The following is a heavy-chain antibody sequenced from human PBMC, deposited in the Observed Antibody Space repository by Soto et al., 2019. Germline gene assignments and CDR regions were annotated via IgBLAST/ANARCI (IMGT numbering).Heavy chain of an antibody. Sequence: QVQLQESGPGLVKPSETLSLTCTVSGGSISSYYWSWIRQPPGKGLEWIGYIYYSGSTNYNPSLKSRVTISVDTSKNQFSLKLSSVTAADTAVYYCARHPGSKELRYFDWSFDYWGQGTLVTVSS. V-gene: IGHV4-59*08. J-gene: IGHJ4*02. D-gene: IGHD3-9*01. CDR1: GGSISSYY. CDR2: IYYSGST. CDR3: ARHPGSKELRYFDWSFDY.